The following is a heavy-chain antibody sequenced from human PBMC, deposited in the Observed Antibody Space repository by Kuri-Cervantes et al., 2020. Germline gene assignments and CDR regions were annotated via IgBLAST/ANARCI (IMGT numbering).Heavy chain of an antibody. CDR1: GFTFSNYT. Sequence: GESLKIFCAASGFTFSNYTIHWVRQAPGKGLEWVANIKQDGSEKYYVDSVKGRFTISRDNAKNSLYLQMNSLRAEDTAVYYCARVPSHHYGEYYFDYWGQGTLVTVSS. CDR3: ARVPSHHYGEYYFDY. V-gene: IGHV3-7*01. D-gene: IGHD3-10*01. J-gene: IGHJ4*02. CDR2: IKQDGSEK.